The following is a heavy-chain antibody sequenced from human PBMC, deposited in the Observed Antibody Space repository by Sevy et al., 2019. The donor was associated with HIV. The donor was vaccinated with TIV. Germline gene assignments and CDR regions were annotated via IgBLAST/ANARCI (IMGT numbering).Heavy chain of an antibody. V-gene: IGHV1-18*01. J-gene: IGHJ5*02. Sequence: ASVKVSCKASGYSFSSYGISWVRQAPGQGLEWMGWIGVYNGNTKYAEKLQNRVTMTTDTSTGKAYMELRSLRSDDTAVYYCARCLGGLRPWEYNWFDPWGQGTLVTVSS. CDR3: ARCLGGLRPWEYNWFDP. CDR2: IGVYNGNT. D-gene: IGHD1-26*01. CDR1: GYSFSSYG.